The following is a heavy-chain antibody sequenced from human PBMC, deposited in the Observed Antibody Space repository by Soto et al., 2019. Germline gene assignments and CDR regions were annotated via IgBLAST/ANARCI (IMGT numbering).Heavy chain of an antibody. CDR2: ISYDGSNK. CDR1: GFTFSSFG. CDR3: AKAQYSSYSYYYYGMDV. J-gene: IGHJ6*02. V-gene: IGHV3-30*18. D-gene: IGHD6-6*01. Sequence: GGPLRLSCAAAGFTFSSFGMHRVRQAPGRGLEWVAVISYDGSNKYYADSVKGRFTISRDNSKNTLYLQMNSLRAEDTAVYYCAKAQYSSYSYYYYGMDVWGQGTTVTVSS.